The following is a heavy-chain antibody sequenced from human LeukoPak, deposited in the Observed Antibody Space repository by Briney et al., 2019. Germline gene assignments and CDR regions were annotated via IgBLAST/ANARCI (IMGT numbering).Heavy chain of an antibody. D-gene: IGHD3-22*01. V-gene: IGHV3-20*04. Sequence: GGSLRLSCAASGFTFGDYGMSWVRQAPGKGLEWVSGINWNGGSTGYADSVKGRFTISRDNAKNSLYLQMNSLRAEDTALYYCARGAYYYDSSAAPDAFDIWGQGTMVTVSS. CDR1: GFTFGDYG. J-gene: IGHJ3*02. CDR3: ARGAYYYDSSAAPDAFDI. CDR2: INWNGGST.